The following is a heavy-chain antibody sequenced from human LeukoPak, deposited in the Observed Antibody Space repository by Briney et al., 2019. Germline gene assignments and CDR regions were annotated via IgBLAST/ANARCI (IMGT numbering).Heavy chain of an antibody. Sequence: ASVKVSXKVSGYTLTELSIHWVRQAPGKGLEWMGGFDPKDGGTIYAQNFQGRVTLTEDTSTDTAYMELSGLRSEDTAVYYCATDLIVGPTTDLDYWGQGTLVTVSS. J-gene: IGHJ4*02. V-gene: IGHV1-24*01. CDR2: FDPKDGGT. CDR1: GYTLTELS. D-gene: IGHD1-26*01. CDR3: ATDLIVGPTTDLDY.